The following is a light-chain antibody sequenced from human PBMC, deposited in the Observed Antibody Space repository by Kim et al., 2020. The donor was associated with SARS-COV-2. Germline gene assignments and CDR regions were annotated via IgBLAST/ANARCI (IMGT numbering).Light chain of an antibody. Sequence: LSPGESAPPSCRASQSVSRNYLAWYQQRPGHTPRLLMYAASSRATGFPDRFSGSGSGTDFTLTISRLEPEDFAVYYCQQYGNSVTFGGGTKVDIK. CDR2: AAS. J-gene: IGKJ4*01. CDR3: QQYGNSVT. V-gene: IGKV3-20*01. CDR1: QSVSRNY.